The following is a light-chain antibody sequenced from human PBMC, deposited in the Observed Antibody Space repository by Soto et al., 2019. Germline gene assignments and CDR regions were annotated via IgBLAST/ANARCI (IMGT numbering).Light chain of an antibody. CDR2: EVN. J-gene: IGLJ1*01. CDR3: CSSGGSPTYV. CDR1: SSNVGSYKL. Sequence: SVLTQPASVSGSPGQSSTISCTGTSSNVGSYKLVSWYQQHPGKAPKLMIFEVNKRPSGVSNRFSGSKSGNTASLTISGLKVEDEADYYCCSSGGSPTYVFGTGTKVTVL. V-gene: IGLV2-23*02.